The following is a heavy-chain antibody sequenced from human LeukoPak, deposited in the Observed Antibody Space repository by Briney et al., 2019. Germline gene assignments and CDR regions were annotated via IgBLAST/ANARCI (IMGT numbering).Heavy chain of an antibody. Sequence: GASVKVSCKASGGTFSSHAISWVRQAPGQGLEWMGGIIPIFGTANYAQKFQGRVTITADESTSTAYMELSSLRSEDTAVYYCARDRGATLRYDAFDIWGQGTMVTVSS. D-gene: IGHD1-26*01. CDR3: ARDRGATLRYDAFDI. CDR2: IIPIFGTA. J-gene: IGHJ3*02. CDR1: GGTFSSHA. V-gene: IGHV1-69*13.